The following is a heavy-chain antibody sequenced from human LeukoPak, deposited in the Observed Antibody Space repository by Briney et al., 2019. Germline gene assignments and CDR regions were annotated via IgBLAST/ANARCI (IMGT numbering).Heavy chain of an antibody. D-gene: IGHD3-10*01. J-gene: IGHJ6*04. CDR3: ARRQSYYYGSGTYCFDV. CDR1: GGSFSGYY. Sequence: PSETLSLTCAVYGGSFSGYYWSWIRQPPGKGLEWIGEINHSGSTNYNPSLKSRVTISVDTSKNQLSLKLSSVTAADTAVYYCARRQSYYYGSGTYCFDVWGRGTTVTISS. CDR2: INHSGST. V-gene: IGHV4-34*01.